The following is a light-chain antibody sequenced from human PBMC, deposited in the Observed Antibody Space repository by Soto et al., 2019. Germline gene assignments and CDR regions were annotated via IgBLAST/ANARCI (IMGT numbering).Light chain of an antibody. CDR3: QQYNNWPRT. J-gene: IGKJ5*01. Sequence: EFVLTQSPGTLSLSPGERATLSCRASQSVGSNLAWYQQKPGQAPRLLIYGASTRATGIPARFSGSGSGTEFTLTISSLQSEDFAVYYCQQYNNWPRTFGQGTRLEIK. V-gene: IGKV3-15*01. CDR1: QSVGSN. CDR2: GAS.